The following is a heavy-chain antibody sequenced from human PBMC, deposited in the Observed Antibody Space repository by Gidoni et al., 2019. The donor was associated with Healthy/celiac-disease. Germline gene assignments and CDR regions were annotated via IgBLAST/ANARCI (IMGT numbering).Heavy chain of an antibody. J-gene: IGHJ4*02. D-gene: IGHD6-13*01. Sequence: QVQLQDSGPGLVKPSQTLSLTCTVSGGSISSGSYYWNWIRQPAGKGLEWIGRIYTSGSTNYNPSLKSRVTISVDTSKNQFSLKLSSVTAADTAVYYCAMRIAAAGLPFDYWGQGTLVTVSS. CDR2: IYTSGST. V-gene: IGHV4-61*02. CDR3: AMRIAAAGLPFDY. CDR1: GGSISSGSYY.